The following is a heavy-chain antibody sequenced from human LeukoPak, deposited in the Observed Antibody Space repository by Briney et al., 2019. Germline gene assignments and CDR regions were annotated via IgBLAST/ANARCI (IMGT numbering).Heavy chain of an antibody. J-gene: IGHJ3*02. V-gene: IGHV1-8*03. D-gene: IGHD3-22*01. Sequence: ASVKVSCKASGYTFTSYDINWVRQAPGQGLEWMGWMNPNSGNTDYAQKFQGRVTITRSTSMSTAYMELGSLRSEDTAVYYCARQRDSFDIWGQGTTVTVSS. CDR2: MNPNSGNT. CDR1: GYTFTSYD. CDR3: ARQRDSFDI.